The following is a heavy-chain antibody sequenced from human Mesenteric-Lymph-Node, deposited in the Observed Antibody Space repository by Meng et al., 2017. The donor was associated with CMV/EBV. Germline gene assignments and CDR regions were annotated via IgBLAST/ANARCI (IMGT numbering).Heavy chain of an antibody. Sequence: GGSLRLSCAASGFTLRRYAMTWVRQAPGKGLEWVSLIYSGGSATYYADSVKGRFSISRDNSRNTLYLQLNSLRAEDTAIYYCAKVSSGYDWFDPWGQGALVTVSS. CDR1: GFTLRRYA. CDR2: IYSGGSAT. V-gene: IGHV3-23*03. D-gene: IGHD5-12*01. CDR3: AKVSSGYDWFDP. J-gene: IGHJ5*02.